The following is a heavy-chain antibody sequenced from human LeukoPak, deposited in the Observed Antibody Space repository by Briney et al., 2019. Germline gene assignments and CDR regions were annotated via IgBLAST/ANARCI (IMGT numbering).Heavy chain of an antibody. J-gene: IGHJ4*02. V-gene: IGHV3-30*18. CDR1: GFTFSNSG. Sequence: PGRSLRLSCAASGFTFSNSGMHWVRQAPGKGLEWVAVISYDGRNKYYTDSVKGRFTISRDNSKNTVYLQMNSLRAEDAAVYHCAKDHSIAAAGYYFDYWGQGTLVTVSS. D-gene: IGHD6-25*01. CDR3: AKDHSIAAAGYYFDY. CDR2: ISYDGRNK.